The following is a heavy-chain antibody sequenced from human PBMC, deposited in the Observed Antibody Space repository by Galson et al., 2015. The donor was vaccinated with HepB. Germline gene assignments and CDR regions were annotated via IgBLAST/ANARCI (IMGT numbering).Heavy chain of an antibody. CDR2: IKKKADNYAT. V-gene: IGHV3-73*01. J-gene: IGHJ4*02. Sequence: SLRLSCAASGFTFNGSAIHWVRQASGKGLEWVGRIKKKADNYATAYVASVQGRFTISRDDSKNTAYLQMNSLKTEDTAVYYCTRYYYDSSGYPIPDYWGQGTLVTVSS. CDR3: TRYYYDSSGYPIPDY. CDR1: GFTFNGSA. D-gene: IGHD3-22*01.